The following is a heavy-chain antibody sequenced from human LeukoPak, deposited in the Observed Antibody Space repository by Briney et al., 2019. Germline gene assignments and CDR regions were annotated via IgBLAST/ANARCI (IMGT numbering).Heavy chain of an antibody. CDR2: ISSSSSYV. V-gene: IGHV3-21*01. J-gene: IGHJ4*02. Sequence: KPGGSLRLSCAASGFTFSSYSMNWVRQAPGKGLEWVSSISSSSSYVYYADSVKGRFTISRDNAKNSLYLQMNSLRAEDTAVYYCARDFYDFWSGYCGYWGQGTLVTVSS. CDR3: ARDFYDFWSGYCGY. CDR1: GFTFSSYS. D-gene: IGHD3-3*01.